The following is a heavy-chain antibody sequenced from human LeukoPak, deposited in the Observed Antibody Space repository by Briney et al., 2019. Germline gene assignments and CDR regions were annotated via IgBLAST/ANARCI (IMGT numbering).Heavy chain of an antibody. J-gene: IGHJ4*02. Sequence: GGSLRLSCAASGFTFSSYWMHWVRHAPGKGLVWVSRINSDGSSTIYADSVKGRFTISRDNAKNTLYLQMNSLRAEDTAVYYCASPSSIAARGVDYWGQGTLVTVSS. CDR3: ASPSSIAARGVDY. CDR1: GFTFSSYW. D-gene: IGHD6-6*01. V-gene: IGHV3-74*01. CDR2: INSDGSST.